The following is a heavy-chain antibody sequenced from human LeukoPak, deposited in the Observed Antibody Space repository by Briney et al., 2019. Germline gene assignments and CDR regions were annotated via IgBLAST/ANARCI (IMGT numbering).Heavy chain of an antibody. CDR1: GFSFSSYW. CDR3: AKGPRFSSSWYYFDY. J-gene: IGHJ4*02. CDR2: IKQDGSEK. Sequence: GGSLRLSCAASGFSFSSYWMSWVRHTPGKGLEWVVNIKQDGSEKYYVDSVKGRFTISRDNSKNSLYLQMNSLRTEDTALYYCAKGPRFSSSWYYFDYWGQGTLVTVSS. D-gene: IGHD6-13*01. V-gene: IGHV3-7*03.